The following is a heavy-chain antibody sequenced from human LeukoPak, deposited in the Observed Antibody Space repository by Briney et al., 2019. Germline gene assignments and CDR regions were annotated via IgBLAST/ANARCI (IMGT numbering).Heavy chain of an antibody. V-gene: IGHV3-30*02. CDR3: AKDRRVKAAAGSNWFDP. D-gene: IGHD6-13*01. CDR1: GFTFSSYG. CDR2: IRYDGSNK. J-gene: IGHJ5*02. Sequence: GGSLRLSCAASGFTFSSYGMHWVRQAPGKGLEWVAFIRYDGSNKYYADSVKGRFTISRDNSKNTLYLQMNSLRAEDTAVYYCAKDRRVKAAAGSNWFDPWGQGTLVTVSS.